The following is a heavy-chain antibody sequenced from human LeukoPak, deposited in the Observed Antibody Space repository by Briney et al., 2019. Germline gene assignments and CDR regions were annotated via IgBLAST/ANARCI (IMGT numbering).Heavy chain of an antibody. CDR2: IYTSGST. J-gene: IGHJ4*02. Sequence: PSETLSPSCTVSGGSISSYYWSWIRQPAGKGLEWIGRIYTSGSTNYNPSLKSRVTMSVDTSKNQFSLKLSSVTAADTAVYYCARESQDKWEFYYFDYWGQGTVVTVSS. CDR1: GGSISSYY. CDR3: ARESQDKWEFYYFDY. V-gene: IGHV4-4*07. D-gene: IGHD1-26*01.